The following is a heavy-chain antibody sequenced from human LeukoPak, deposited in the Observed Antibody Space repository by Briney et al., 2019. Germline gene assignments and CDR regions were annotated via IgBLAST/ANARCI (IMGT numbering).Heavy chain of an antibody. CDR1: GFTFSNYA. Sequence: GGSLRLSCAASGFTFSNYAMSWVRQAPGKGLEWVSIISGSGDSTHYADSVKGRFTLSRDNSKNTLYLQMNTLRAEDTAIYYCARRGWLVNFDYWGQGTLVTVSS. V-gene: IGHV3-23*01. CDR2: ISGSGDST. D-gene: IGHD6-19*01. CDR3: ARRGWLVNFDY. J-gene: IGHJ4*02.